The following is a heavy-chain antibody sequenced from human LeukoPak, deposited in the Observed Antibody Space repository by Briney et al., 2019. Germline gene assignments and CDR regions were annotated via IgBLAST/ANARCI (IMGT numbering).Heavy chain of an antibody. J-gene: IGHJ4*02. D-gene: IGHD3-22*01. CDR3: AAVRNYYDSSGYYDYVDY. CDR2: IIPIFGTA. V-gene: IGHV1-69*13. Sequence: SVKVSCKASGATFSSYAISWVRQAPGQGLEWMGGIIPIFGTANYAQKFQGRVTITADESTSTAYMELSSLRSEDTAVYYCAAVRNYYDSSGYYDYVDYWGQGTLVTVSS. CDR1: GATFSSYA.